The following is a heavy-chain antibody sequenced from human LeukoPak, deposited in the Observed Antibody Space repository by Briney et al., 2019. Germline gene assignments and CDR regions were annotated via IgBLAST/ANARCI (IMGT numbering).Heavy chain of an antibody. CDR3: AREWGDGYNDFDY. CDR2: ISYDGSNK. D-gene: IGHD5-24*01. J-gene: IGHJ4*02. Sequence: PGGSLRLSCAASGFTFSSYAMHWVRQAPGKGLEWVAVISYDGSNKYYADSVKGRFTISRDNSKNTLYLQMNSLRAEDTAVYYCAREWGDGYNDFDYWGQGTLVTVSS. V-gene: IGHV3-30-3*01. CDR1: GFTFSSYA.